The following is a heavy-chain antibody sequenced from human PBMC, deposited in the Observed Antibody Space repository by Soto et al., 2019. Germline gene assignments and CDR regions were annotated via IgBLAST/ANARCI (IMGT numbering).Heavy chain of an antibody. D-gene: IGHD2-21*02. CDR3: ARDLWGYCGTDCYPLDV. CDR2: MYNTGST. V-gene: IGHV4-59*01. CDR1: GGSISSYY. J-gene: IGHJ6*02. Sequence: PSETLSLTCTVSGGSISSYYWSWIRQPPGKGLEWIGYMYNTGSTVYNPSLKSRVTISVDTSKNQFYLKVNSVTAADTAVYYCARDLWGYCGTDCYPLDVWGQGTKVTVSS.